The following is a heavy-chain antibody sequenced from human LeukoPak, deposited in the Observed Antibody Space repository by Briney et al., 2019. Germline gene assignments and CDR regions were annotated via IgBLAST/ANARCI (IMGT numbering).Heavy chain of an antibody. V-gene: IGHV1-69*05. J-gene: IGHJ4*02. CDR3: ARDRRDGYNPTAHDY. D-gene: IGHD5-24*01. CDR2: IIPIFGTA. CDR1: GGTFISYA. Sequence: ASVKVSCKASGGTFISYAISWVRQAPGQGLEWMGGIIPIFGTANYAQKFQGRVTMTRDMSTSTVYMELSSLRSEDTAVYYCARDRRDGYNPTAHDYWGQGTLVTVSS.